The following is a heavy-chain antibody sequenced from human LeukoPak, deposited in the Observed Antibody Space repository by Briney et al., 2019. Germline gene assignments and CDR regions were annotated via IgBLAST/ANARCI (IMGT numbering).Heavy chain of an antibody. V-gene: IGHV3-33*06. CDR3: AKDFGRGYYYCFDY. CDR2: IWYDGSNK. Sequence: PGRSLRLSCAASGLAFSNYGMHWVRQAPGKGLEWVAVIWYDGSNKYYADSVKGRFTISRDNSKNTLHLQMNSLRAEDTAVYYCAKDFGRGYYYCFDYWGQGTLVTVSS. CDR1: GLAFSNYG. D-gene: IGHD3-22*01. J-gene: IGHJ4*02.